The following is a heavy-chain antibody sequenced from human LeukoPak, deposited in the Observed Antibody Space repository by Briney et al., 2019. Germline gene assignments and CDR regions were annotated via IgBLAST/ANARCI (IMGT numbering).Heavy chain of an antibody. V-gene: IGHV4-38-2*01. D-gene: IGHD6-19*01. J-gene: IGHJ5*02. Sequence: SETLSLTCAVSGYSIRSGYYWGWIRQPPGKGLEWIGSIYHSGSTYYNSSLKNRVTISVDTSKNQFSLKLSSVTAADTAVYYCARGRKSSTLEFDPWGQGTLVTVSS. CDR1: GYSIRSGYY. CDR2: IYHSGST. CDR3: ARGRKSSTLEFDP.